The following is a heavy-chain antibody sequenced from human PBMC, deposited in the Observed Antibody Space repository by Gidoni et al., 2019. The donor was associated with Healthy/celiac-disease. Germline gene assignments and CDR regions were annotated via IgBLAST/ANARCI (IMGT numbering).Heavy chain of an antibody. Sequence: QVQLQESGPGLVKPSETLSLTCAVSGYSISSGYYWGWIRQPPGKGLEWMGSIYHSGSTYYNPSLKSRVTISVDTSKNQFSLKLSSVTAADTAVYYCARVGSSGWYLSYWGQGTLVTVSS. CDR3: ARVGSSGWYLSY. CDR2: IYHSGST. J-gene: IGHJ4*02. V-gene: IGHV4-38-2*01. CDR1: GYSISSGYY. D-gene: IGHD6-19*01.